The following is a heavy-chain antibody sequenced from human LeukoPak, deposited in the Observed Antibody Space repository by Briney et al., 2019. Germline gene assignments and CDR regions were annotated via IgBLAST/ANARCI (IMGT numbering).Heavy chain of an antibody. Sequence: GASVKVSCKASGYTFTSYYMHWVRQAPGQGLEWMGIINPSGGSTSYAQKFQGRVTMTRDTSTSTVYMELSSLRSEDTAVYYCARAGGMGYCSSTSCPSDYWGQGTLVTVSS. CDR1: GYTFTSYY. D-gene: IGHD2-2*01. CDR2: INPSGGST. CDR3: ARAGGMGYCSSTSCPSDY. V-gene: IGHV1-46*01. J-gene: IGHJ4*02.